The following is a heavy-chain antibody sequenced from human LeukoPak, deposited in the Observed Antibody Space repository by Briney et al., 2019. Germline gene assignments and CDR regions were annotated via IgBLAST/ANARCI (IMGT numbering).Heavy chain of an antibody. J-gene: IGHJ6*02. V-gene: IGHV1-18*01. D-gene: IGHD3-10*01. CDR3: ARDRGVDPYYYYGMDV. Sequence: GASVKASCKASGYTFTSYGISWVRQAPGQGLEWMGWISAYNGNTNYAQKLQGRVTMTTDTSTSTAYMELRSLRSDDTAVYYCARDRGVDPYYYYGMDVWGQGTTVTVSS. CDR2: ISAYNGNT. CDR1: GYTFTSYG.